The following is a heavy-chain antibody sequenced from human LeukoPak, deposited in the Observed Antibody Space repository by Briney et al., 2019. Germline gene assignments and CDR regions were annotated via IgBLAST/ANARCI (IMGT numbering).Heavy chain of an antibody. J-gene: IGHJ4*02. CDR3: ARVSLSYYYDSSGYYYPGY. V-gene: IGHV1-18*01. CDR1: GYTFTSYG. D-gene: IGHD3-22*01. CDR2: ISAYNGNT. Sequence: ASVKVSCKASGYTFTSYGISWVRQAPGQGLEWMGWISAYNGNTNYAQKLQGRVTMATDTSTSTAYMELRSLRSDDTAVYYCARVSLSYYYDSSGYYYPGYWGQGTLVTVSS.